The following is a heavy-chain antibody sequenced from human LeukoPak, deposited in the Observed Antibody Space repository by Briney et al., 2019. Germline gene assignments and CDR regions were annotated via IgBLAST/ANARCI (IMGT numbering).Heavy chain of an antibody. V-gene: IGHV1-2*02. CDR3: ARDHSSSCQLLDY. J-gene: IGHJ4*02. CDR1: GYSFTGHY. D-gene: IGHD6-13*01. Sequence: ASVKVSCKASGYSFTGHYIHWVRQAPGQGLEWMGWISPNSGDATYAQNFQGRVTMTRDTSIITAYMELSRLRYDDTAVYYCARDHSSSCQLLDYWGQGTLVTVSP. CDR2: ISPNSGDA.